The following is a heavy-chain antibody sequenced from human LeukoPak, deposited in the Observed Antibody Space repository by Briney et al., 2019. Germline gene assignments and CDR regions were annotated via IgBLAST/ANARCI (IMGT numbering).Heavy chain of an antibody. Sequence: PGGSLRLSCAASGFTFSNYWMSWVRQAPGKGLEWVANIKQDGSEKYYVDSVKGRFTISRDNAKNSLYLQMNSLRAEDTAVYYCATDNGYATPFDYWGQGTLATVSS. D-gene: IGHD5-12*01. CDR1: GFTFSNYW. J-gene: IGHJ4*02. CDR2: IKQDGSEK. CDR3: ATDNGYATPFDY. V-gene: IGHV3-7*01.